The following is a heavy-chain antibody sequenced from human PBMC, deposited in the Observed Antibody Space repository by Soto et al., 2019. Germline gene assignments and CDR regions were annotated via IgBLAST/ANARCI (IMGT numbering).Heavy chain of an antibody. CDR1: GYTFTTYY. J-gene: IGHJ6*01. Sequence: ASVKVSCKASGYTFTTYYMALVRQAPGQGLQWMGMINPSDGNTNYAQKLQGRVTMTTDTSTSTAYMELSSLRSDDTAVYYCARGGGGEYSSGWYYYYYGMDVWGQGTTVTVSS. V-gene: IGHV1-46*01. D-gene: IGHD6-19*01. CDR3: ARGGGGEYSSGWYYYYYGMDV. CDR2: INPSDGNT.